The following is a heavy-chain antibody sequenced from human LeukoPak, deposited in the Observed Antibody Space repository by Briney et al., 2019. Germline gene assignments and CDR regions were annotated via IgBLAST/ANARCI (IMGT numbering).Heavy chain of an antibody. Sequence: GRSLRLSCAASGFTFSSYGMHWVRQAPGKGLEWVAVISYDGSNKYYADSVKGRFTISRDNSKNTLYLQMNSLRAEDTAVYYCAKESFYAGPSDFQHWGQGTLVTVSS. V-gene: IGHV3-30*18. CDR3: AKESFYAGPSDFQH. CDR1: GFTFSSYG. D-gene: IGHD4-23*01. CDR2: ISYDGSNK. J-gene: IGHJ1*01.